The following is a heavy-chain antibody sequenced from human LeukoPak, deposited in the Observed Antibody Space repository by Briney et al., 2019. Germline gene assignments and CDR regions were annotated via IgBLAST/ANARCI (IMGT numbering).Heavy chain of an antibody. V-gene: IGHV3-23*01. D-gene: IGHD3-22*01. Sequence: GSLRLSCAASGFTFSSYAMSWVLQAPGKGLEWVSAISGSGGSTYYADSVKGRFTISRDNSKNTLYLQMNSLRAEDTAVYYCAKNYYDSSGYETTYFDYWGQGTLVTVSS. CDR2: ISGSGGST. CDR1: GFTFSSYA. J-gene: IGHJ4*02. CDR3: AKNYYDSSGYETTYFDY.